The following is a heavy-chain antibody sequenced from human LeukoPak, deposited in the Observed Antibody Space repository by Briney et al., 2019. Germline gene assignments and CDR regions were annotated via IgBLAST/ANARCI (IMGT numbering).Heavy chain of an antibody. J-gene: IGHJ3*02. CDR3: ARDDSGYDPHAFDI. Sequence: PGGSLRLSCAASGFTFSSYAMHWVRQAPGKGLEWVAVISYDGSNKYYADSVKGRYTISRDNSKNTLYLQMNSLRAEDTAVYYCARDDSGYDPHAFDIWGQGTMVTVSS. CDR2: ISYDGSNK. V-gene: IGHV3-30*14. D-gene: IGHD5-12*01. CDR1: GFTFSSYA.